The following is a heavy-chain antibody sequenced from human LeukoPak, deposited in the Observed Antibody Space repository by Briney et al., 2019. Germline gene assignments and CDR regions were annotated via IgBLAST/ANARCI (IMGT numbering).Heavy chain of an antibody. CDR3: ARGDTRDGYTIDY. CDR2: INPNSGGT. Sequence: ASVKVSCKASGYTFTGYYMHWVRQAPGQGLEWMGWINPNSGGTNYAQKFQGWVTMTRDTSISTAYMELSRLRSDDTAVYYCARGDTRDGYTIDYWGQGTLVTVSS. V-gene: IGHV1-2*04. D-gene: IGHD5-24*01. J-gene: IGHJ4*02. CDR1: GYTFTGYY.